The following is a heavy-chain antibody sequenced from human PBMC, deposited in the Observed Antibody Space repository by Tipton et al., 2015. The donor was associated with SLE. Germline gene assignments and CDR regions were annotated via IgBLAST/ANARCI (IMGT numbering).Heavy chain of an antibody. CDR1: GFTFSSYA. CDR2: IGGSGGST. D-gene: IGHD4-17*01. CDR3: AKAGYGDGEYFQH. Sequence: SLRLSCAASGFTFSSYAMSWVRQAPGKGLEWVSAIGGSGGSTYYADSVKGRFTISRDNSKNTLYLQMNSLRAEDTAVYYCAKAGYGDGEYFQHWGQGTLVTVSS. J-gene: IGHJ1*01. V-gene: IGHV3-23*01.